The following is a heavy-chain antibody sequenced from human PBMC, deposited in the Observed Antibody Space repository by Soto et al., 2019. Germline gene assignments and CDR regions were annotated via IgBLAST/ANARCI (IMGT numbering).Heavy chain of an antibody. Sequence: PGGSLRLSCAAPGFSLSNNGMHWVRQAPGKGLEWVAVISYDGNNKYYADSVKGRFTISRDNSKNTVYLEMNNLRAEDTAMYYCAKGGSGNYLTYYYYGMDVWGQGTTVTVSS. CDR2: ISYDGNNK. V-gene: IGHV3-30*18. CDR3: AKGGSGNYLTYYYYGMDV. D-gene: IGHD3-22*01. J-gene: IGHJ6*02. CDR1: GFSLSNNG.